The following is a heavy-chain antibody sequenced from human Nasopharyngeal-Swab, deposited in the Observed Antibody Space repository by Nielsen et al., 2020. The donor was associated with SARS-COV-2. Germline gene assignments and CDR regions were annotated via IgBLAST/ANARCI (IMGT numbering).Heavy chain of an antibody. V-gene: IGHV3-33*01. J-gene: IGHJ4*02. D-gene: IGHD6-13*01. CDR3: ARDRLEKQLVFDY. Sequence: GESLKISCAASGFTFSSYGMHWVRQAPGKGLEWVAVISYDGSNKYYADSVKGRFTISRDNSKNTLYLQMNSLRAEDTAVYYCARDRLEKQLVFDYWGQGTLVTVSS. CDR2: ISYDGSNK. CDR1: GFTFSSYG.